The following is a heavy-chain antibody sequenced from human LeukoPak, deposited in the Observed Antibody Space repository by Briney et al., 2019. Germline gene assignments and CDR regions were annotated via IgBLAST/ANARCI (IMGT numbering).Heavy chain of an antibody. V-gene: IGHV1-8*02. D-gene: IGHD3-22*01. Sequence: ASVKVSCKASGYTFTDYYMHWVRQAPGQGLEWMGWMNPNSGNTGYAQKFQGRVTMTRNTSISTAYMELSSLRSEDTAVYYCARYYYDSSGLDYWGQGTLVTVSS. CDR3: ARYYYDSSGLDY. CDR1: GYTFTDYY. J-gene: IGHJ4*02. CDR2: MNPNSGNT.